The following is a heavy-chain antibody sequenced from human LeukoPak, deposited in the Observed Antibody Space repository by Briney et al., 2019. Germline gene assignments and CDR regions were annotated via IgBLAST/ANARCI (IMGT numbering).Heavy chain of an antibody. V-gene: IGHV3-30*18. CDR2: IGYDGSNK. Sequence: PGGSLRLSCAASGFSFSSYGIHWVRQAPGKGLEWVAVIGYDGSNKYYADSVTGRFTISRDNSKNTLYLQMNSLRTEDTAVYFCAKEIYYDSSAFFDYWGQGTLVTVSA. J-gene: IGHJ4*02. D-gene: IGHD3-22*01. CDR3: AKEIYYDSSAFFDY. CDR1: GFSFSSYG.